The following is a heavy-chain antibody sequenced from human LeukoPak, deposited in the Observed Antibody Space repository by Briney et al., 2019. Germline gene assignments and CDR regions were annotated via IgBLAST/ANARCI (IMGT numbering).Heavy chain of an antibody. Sequence: GGSLRLSCAVSGITLSNYGMSWVRQAPGKGLEWVAGISGSGGSTDYADSVKGRFTISRDNPKNTLYLQMNSLRAEDTAVYFCAKRGVVIRVILVGFHKEAYYFDSWGQGALVTVSS. V-gene: IGHV3-23*01. CDR2: ISGSGGST. J-gene: IGHJ4*02. CDR1: GITLSNYG. CDR3: AKRGVVIRVILVGFHKEAYYFDS. D-gene: IGHD3-22*01.